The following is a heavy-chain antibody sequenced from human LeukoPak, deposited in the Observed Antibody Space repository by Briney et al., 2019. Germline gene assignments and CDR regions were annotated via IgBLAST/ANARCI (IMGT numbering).Heavy chain of an antibody. CDR1: GFTFSSYH. CDR3: ARAQYYSDSTGYYYLHY. V-gene: IGHV3-48*01. J-gene: IGHJ4*02. CDR2: ISSSSSTI. D-gene: IGHD3-22*01. Sequence: GVSLRLSCVGSGFTFSSYHMNWVRQAPGKGLEWVSYISSSSSTIYYADSVKGRFTISRDNAKNSLYLQTNSLRAEDTAVYYCARAQYYSDSTGYYYLHYWGQGTLVTVSS.